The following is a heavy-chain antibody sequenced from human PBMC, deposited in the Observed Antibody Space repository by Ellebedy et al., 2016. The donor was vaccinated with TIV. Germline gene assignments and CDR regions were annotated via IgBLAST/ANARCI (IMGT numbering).Heavy chain of an antibody. D-gene: IGHD2-21*01. CDR1: GYTFTGYY. CDR2: INTHTGGT. J-gene: IGHJ4*02. CDR3: ARNLRYGDYGGGY. Sequence: AASVKVSCKASGYTFTGYYIHWVRQAPGQGLEWMGCINTHTGGTDYAPKFQGRVTMTTDTSVNTAYMELSGVTSDDTALYYCARNLRYGDYGGGYWGQGTLVTVSS. V-gene: IGHV1-2*02.